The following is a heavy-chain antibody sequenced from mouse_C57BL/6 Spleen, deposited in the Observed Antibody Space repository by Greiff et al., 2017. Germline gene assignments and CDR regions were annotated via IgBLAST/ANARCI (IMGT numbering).Heavy chain of an antibody. J-gene: IGHJ1*03. V-gene: IGHV1-26*01. CDR2: INPNNGGT. CDR3: ARGFYGNYWYFDV. CDR1: GYTFTDYY. D-gene: IGHD2-1*01. Sequence: VQLQQSGPELVKPGASVKISCKASGYTFTDYYMNWVKQSHGKSLEWIGDINPNNGGTSYNQKFKGKATLTVDKSSSTAYMELRSLTSEDSAVYYCARGFYGNYWYFDVWGTGTTVTVSS.